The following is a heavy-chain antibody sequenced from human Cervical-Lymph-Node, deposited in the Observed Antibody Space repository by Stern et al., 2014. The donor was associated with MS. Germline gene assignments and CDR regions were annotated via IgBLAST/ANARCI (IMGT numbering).Heavy chain of an antibody. J-gene: IGHJ3*02. CDR2: MYFTGST. D-gene: IGHD4-11*01. CDR3: AVPTVADDAFDI. V-gene: IGHV4-31*03. CDR1: GGSISHGGYY. Sequence: VQLLESGPGLVKPSQTLSVTCTVSGGSISHGGYYWSWIRQHPGKGLEWIGYMYFTGSTFYNPSLKSRVTISADTSKNQFSLRLNSVTAADTAVYYCAVPTVADDAFDIWGQGTMVTVSS.